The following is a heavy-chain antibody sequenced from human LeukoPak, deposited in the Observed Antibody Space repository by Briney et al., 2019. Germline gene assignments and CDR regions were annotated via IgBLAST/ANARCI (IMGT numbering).Heavy chain of an antibody. J-gene: IGHJ4*02. CDR2: IYSGGST. CDR1: GFTVSSNY. Sequence: PGGSLRLSCAASGFTVSSNYMSRVRQAPGKGLEWVSVIYSGGSTYYADSVKGRFTISRDNSKNTLYLQMNSLRAEDTAVYYCARDYYDSSGYYLDWGQGTLVTVSS. D-gene: IGHD3-22*01. V-gene: IGHV3-53*01. CDR3: ARDYYDSSGYYLD.